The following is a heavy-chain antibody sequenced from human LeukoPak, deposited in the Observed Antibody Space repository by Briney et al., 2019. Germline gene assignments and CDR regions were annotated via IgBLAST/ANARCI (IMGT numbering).Heavy chain of an antibody. D-gene: IGHD1-26*01. CDR1: GYTFTGYY. CDR2: INPNSGGT. CDR3: ARGSGLGIVGATILFDI. J-gene: IGHJ3*02. Sequence: GASVKVSCKASGYTFTGYYMHWVRQAPGQGLEWMGWINPNSGGTNYAQKFQGRVTMTRDMSTSTVYMELSSLRSEDTAVYYCARGSGLGIVGATILFDIWGQGTMVTVSS. V-gene: IGHV1-2*02.